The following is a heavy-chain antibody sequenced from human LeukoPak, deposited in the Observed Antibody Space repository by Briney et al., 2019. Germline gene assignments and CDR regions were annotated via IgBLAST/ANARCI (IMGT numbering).Heavy chain of an antibody. Sequence: PSETLSLTCAVYGGSFSGYYWSWIRQPPGKGLEWIGEINHSGSTNYNPSLKSRVTISVDTSKNQFSLKLSSVTAADTAVYYCARGPYYDFWSGYWVYWFDPWGRGTLVTVSS. J-gene: IGHJ5*02. V-gene: IGHV4-34*01. CDR1: GGSFSGYY. D-gene: IGHD3-3*01. CDR3: ARGPYYDFWSGYWVYWFDP. CDR2: INHSGST.